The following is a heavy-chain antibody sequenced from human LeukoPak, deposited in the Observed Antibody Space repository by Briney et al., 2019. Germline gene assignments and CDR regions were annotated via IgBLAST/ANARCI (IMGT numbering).Heavy chain of an antibody. J-gene: IGHJ3*01. Sequence: ASVKVSCKASGYTFTSYGISWVRQAPGQGLEWMGRINPNSGGTDYAQKFQGRVTMTRDTSISTAYMELTSLTSDDTAVYYCATAMIVKAFDVWGQGTMVTVSS. V-gene: IGHV1-2*06. CDR1: GYTFTSYG. CDR2: INPNSGGT. D-gene: IGHD3-22*01. CDR3: ATAMIVKAFDV.